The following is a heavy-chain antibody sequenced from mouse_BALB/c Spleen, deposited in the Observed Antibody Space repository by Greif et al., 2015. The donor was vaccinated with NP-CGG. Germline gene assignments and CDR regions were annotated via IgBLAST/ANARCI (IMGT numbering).Heavy chain of an antibody. J-gene: IGHJ1*01. Sequence: EVQLQQSGAELVKPGASVKLSCTASGFNIKDTYMHWVKQRPEQGLEWIGRIDPANGNTKYDPKFQGKATITADTSSNTAYLQLSSLTCEDTAVYYCARWDWYFDVWGAGTTVTVSS. CDR3: ARWDWYFDV. CDR2: IDPANGNT. V-gene: IGHV14-3*02. CDR1: GFNIKDTY.